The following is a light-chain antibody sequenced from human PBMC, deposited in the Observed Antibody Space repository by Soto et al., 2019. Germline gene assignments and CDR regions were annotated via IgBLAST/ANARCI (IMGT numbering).Light chain of an antibody. CDR2: SNS. V-gene: IGLV1-44*01. CDR3: AAWDDSLNGSYV. Sequence: QSVLTQPPSASGTPGQRVTISCSGSSSNIGRNTVNWYQQLPGTAPKRLIYSNSQRPSGVPDRFSGSKSGTSASLAISGLQSEDEADYYCAAWDDSLNGSYVFGTGTRSPS. J-gene: IGLJ1*01. CDR1: SSNIGRNT.